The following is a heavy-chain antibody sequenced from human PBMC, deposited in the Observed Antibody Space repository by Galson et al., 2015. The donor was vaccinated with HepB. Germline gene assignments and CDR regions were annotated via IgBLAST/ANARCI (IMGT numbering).Heavy chain of an antibody. J-gene: IGHJ6*02. Sequence: SLRLSCAASGFTFSSYAVSWVCQAPGKGLDWVSAISGTGGRPSYADSVKGRFTIPRDNSKNTLYLQMNSLRAEDTAVYFCAKGALTGSRFYYGMDVWGLGTTVTVSS. CDR1: GFTFSSYA. D-gene: IGHD7-27*01. CDR3: AKGALTGSRFYYGMDV. V-gene: IGHV3-23*01. CDR2: ISGTGGRP.